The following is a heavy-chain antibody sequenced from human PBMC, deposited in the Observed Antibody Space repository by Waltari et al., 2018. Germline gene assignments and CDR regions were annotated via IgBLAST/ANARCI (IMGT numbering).Heavy chain of an antibody. CDR2: IIPIFGTA. CDR1: GGTFSSYA. CDR3: ARDVLRFLEWSRGGGEFDY. V-gene: IGHV1-69*08. Sequence: QVQLVQSGAEVKKPGSSVKVSCKASGGTFSSYAISWVRQAPGQGLEWMGRIIPIFGTANYAQEFQGRVHITADKSTSTAYMELSSRRSEDTAVYYCARDVLRFLEWSRGGGEFDYWGQGTLVTVSS. D-gene: IGHD3-3*01. J-gene: IGHJ4*02.